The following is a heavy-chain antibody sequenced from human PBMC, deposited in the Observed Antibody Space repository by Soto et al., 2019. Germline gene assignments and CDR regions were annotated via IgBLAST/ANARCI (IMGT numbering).Heavy chain of an antibody. J-gene: IGHJ6*03. CDR3: ARATTVTPGLHYYYYMDV. Sequence: PSETLSLTCTVSGGSISSYYWSWIRQPPGKGLEWIGYIYYSGSTNYNPSLKSRVTISVDTSKNQFSLKLSSVTAADTAVYYCARATTVTPGLHYYYYMDVWGKGTTVTVSS. V-gene: IGHV4-59*01. CDR1: GGSISSYY. CDR2: IYYSGST. D-gene: IGHD4-4*01.